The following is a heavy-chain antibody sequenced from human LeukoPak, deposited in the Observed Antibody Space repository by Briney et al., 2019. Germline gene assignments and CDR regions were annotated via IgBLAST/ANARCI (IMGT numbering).Heavy chain of an antibody. CDR3: ATIAVVGKPTP. CDR1: GGSISSSSYY. V-gene: IGHV4-39*01. Sequence: PSETLSLTCTVSGGSISSSSYYRGWIRQPPGKGLEWIGSIYYSGSTYYNPSLKSRVTISIDTSKNQFSLRLTSVTAADTAVYHCATIAVVGKPTPRGQGTLVTVSS. J-gene: IGHJ5*02. D-gene: IGHD6-19*01. CDR2: IYYSGST.